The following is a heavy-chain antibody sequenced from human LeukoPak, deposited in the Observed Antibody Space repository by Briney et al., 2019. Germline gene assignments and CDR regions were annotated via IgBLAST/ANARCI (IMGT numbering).Heavy chain of an antibody. Sequence: PSETQSLTCTVSGGSISRSSYYWGWIRQPPGKGLEWIGSIYYSGSTYYNPSLKSRVTISLDTSKNQFSLKLSSVTAADTAVYHCARAIVGATRGFDPWGQGALVTVSS. CDR3: ARAIVGATRGFDP. CDR2: IYYSGST. CDR1: GGSISRSSYY. D-gene: IGHD1-26*01. J-gene: IGHJ5*02. V-gene: IGHV4-39*01.